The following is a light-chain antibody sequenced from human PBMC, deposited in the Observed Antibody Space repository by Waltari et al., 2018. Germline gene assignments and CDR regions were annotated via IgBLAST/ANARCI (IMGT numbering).Light chain of an antibody. CDR2: EVT. CDR1: SSDVGGYNS. V-gene: IGLV2-8*01. CDR3: SSYSGSNKLV. Sequence: QSALTQPPSASGSPGQSVTISCTGTSSDVGGYNSVSWYQQHPGKAPKLMIYEVTKRPSGVPDRVSGSKSGNKASLTVSGLQAEDETDYYCSSYSGSNKLVFGGGTKLTVL. J-gene: IGLJ2*01.